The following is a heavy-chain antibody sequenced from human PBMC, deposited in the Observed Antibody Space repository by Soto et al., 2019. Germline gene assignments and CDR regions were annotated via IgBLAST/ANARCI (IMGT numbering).Heavy chain of an antibody. J-gene: IGHJ4*02. CDR1: GFSLNTFGVG. CDR2: IYWDDDK. V-gene: IGHV2-5*02. D-gene: IGHD6-13*01. Sequence: QITLKESGPTLVKPTQTLTLTCTFSGFSLNTFGVGVGWIRQPPGKALKWLALIYWDDDKRYSPSLKSRLSITRDTSKNQVVPTFTDMDPVDTATYYCAHADSGSRWAFDYWGQGTPVTVSS. CDR3: AHADSGSRWAFDY.